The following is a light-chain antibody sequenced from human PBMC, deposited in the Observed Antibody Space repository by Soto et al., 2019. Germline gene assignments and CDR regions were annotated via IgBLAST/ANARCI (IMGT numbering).Light chain of an antibody. CDR1: QSISRW. Sequence: DIQMTQSPSTLSASVGDRVTITCRASQSISRWLAWYQQKPGKAPKLLIYDASSLESGVPSRFSGSGSGTEFTLTISILHPDDLANYFRQQCHSYSTFGQGTRLEIK. J-gene: IGKJ5*01. CDR2: DAS. CDR3: QQCHSYST. V-gene: IGKV1-5*01.